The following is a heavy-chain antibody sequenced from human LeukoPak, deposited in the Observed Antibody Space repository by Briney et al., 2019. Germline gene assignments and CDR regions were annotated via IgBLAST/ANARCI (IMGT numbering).Heavy chain of an antibody. CDR2: IYHDGST. CDR3: AREYSSSWPDWFDP. D-gene: IGHD6-13*01. CDR1: GGSISSNNW. J-gene: IGHJ5*02. V-gene: IGHV4-4*02. Sequence: SETLSLTCAVSGGSISSNNWWIWVRQSPEKGLEWIGEIYHDGSTNYNPSLKSRVTISMDKSKNQLSLKLSSVTAADTAVYYCAREYSSSWPDWFDPWGQGTLVTVSS.